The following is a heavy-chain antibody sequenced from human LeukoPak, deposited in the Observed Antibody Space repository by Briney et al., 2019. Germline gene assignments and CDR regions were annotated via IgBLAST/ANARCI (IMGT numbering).Heavy chain of an antibody. CDR3: SSQPAVLDLDC. CDR1: GFAFSSYW. V-gene: IGHV3-7*01. Sequence: GGSLRRSCAASGFAFSSYWMTWVRQAPGKGLEWVANIKPDGSGKNYVDSVKGRFTISRDNAKNSLYLQMKGLRVEDTAVYYCSSQPAVLDLDCWGQGTLVTVSS. D-gene: IGHD6-19*01. J-gene: IGHJ4*02. CDR2: IKPDGSGK.